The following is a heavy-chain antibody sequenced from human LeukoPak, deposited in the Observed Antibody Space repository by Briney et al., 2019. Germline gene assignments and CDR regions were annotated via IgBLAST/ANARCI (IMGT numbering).Heavy chain of an antibody. D-gene: IGHD2-8*02. J-gene: IGHJ6*03. CDR1: GGSISSSNW. V-gene: IGHV4-4*02. CDR2: IYHSGST. Sequence: SETLSLTCAVSGGSISSSNWWSWVRQPPGKGLEWIGEIYHSGSTNYNPSLKSRVTISVDKSKNQFSLKLSSVTAADTAVYYCARGVVYAPYYYYYYYMDVWGKGTTVTVSS. CDR3: ARGVVYAPYYYYYYYMDV.